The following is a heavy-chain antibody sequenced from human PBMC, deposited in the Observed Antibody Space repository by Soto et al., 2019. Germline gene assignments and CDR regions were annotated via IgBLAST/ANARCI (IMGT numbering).Heavy chain of an antibody. J-gene: IGHJ4*02. V-gene: IGHV1-18*01. CDR2: ISAYNGNT. Sequence: QVQLVQSGAEVKKPGASVKVSCKASGYTFTSYGISWVRQAPGQGLEWMGWISAYNGNTNYAQKLQGRVTMTTDTSTSTAYMELRSLRSDDTAVYYCASHHAYGDYVSTGDYWGQGTLVTVSS. CDR3: ASHHAYGDYVSTGDY. CDR1: GYTFTSYG. D-gene: IGHD4-17*01.